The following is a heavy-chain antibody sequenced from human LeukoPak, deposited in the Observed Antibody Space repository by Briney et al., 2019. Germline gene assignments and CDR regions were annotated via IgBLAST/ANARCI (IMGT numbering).Heavy chain of an antibody. CDR2: ISNDGSII. CDR3: AKDGPYCGGITCYFRYFDL. D-gene: IGHD2-21*01. CDR1: GFMFSDYG. Sequence: GRSLRLSCAASGFMFSDYGMHWVRQAPGKGLEWVAVISNDGSIIHYADSVKGRFTISRDNSKNTLHLQMNSLRPDDTAVYYCAKDGPYCGGITCYFRYFDLWGRGTLVTVSS. J-gene: IGHJ2*01. V-gene: IGHV3-30*18.